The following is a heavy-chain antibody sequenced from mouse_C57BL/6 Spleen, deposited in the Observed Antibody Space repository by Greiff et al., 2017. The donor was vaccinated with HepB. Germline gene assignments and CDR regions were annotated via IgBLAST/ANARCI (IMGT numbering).Heavy chain of an antibody. Sequence: EVHLVESGPELVKPGASVKISCKASGYSFTGYYMNWVKQSPEKSLEWIGEINPSTGGTTYNQKFKAKATLTVDKSSSTAYMQLKSLTSEDSAVYYCASPHDYGEDYWGQGTTLTVSS. CDR3: ASPHDYGEDY. CDR1: GYSFTGYY. CDR2: INPSTGGT. V-gene: IGHV1-42*01. J-gene: IGHJ2*01. D-gene: IGHD2-4*01.